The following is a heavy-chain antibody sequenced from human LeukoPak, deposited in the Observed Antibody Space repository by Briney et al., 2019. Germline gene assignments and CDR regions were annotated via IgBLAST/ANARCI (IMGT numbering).Heavy chain of an antibody. V-gene: IGHV3-23*01. CDR2: ISGSGGST. J-gene: IGHJ4*02. D-gene: IGHD3-10*01. CDR1: GFNFSSHA. Sequence: GGSLRLSCAASGFNFSSHAMSWVRPAQGKGLEWASAISGSGGSTYYVDSVKGRFTITRDNSKNTLYLQMTSLRAEDTAVYYCAKNLWFGEYNDYWGQGTLVTVSS. CDR3: AKNLWFGEYNDY.